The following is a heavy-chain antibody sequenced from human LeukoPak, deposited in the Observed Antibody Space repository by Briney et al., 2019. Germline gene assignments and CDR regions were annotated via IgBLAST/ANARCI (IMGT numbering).Heavy chain of an antibody. CDR3: ARGHNWNYGGFDY. CDR2: IYSSGST. CDR1: GGSISSSSYY. J-gene: IGHJ4*02. D-gene: IGHD1-7*01. V-gene: IGHV4-61*05. Sequence: SETLSLTCTVSGGSISSSSYYWGWIRQPPGKGLEWIGYIYSSGSTNYNPSLKSRVTISVDTSKNQFSLKLSSVTAADTAVYYCARGHNWNYGGFDYWGQGTLVTVSS.